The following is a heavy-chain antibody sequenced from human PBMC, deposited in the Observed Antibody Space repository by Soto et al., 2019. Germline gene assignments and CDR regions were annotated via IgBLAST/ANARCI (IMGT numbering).Heavy chain of an antibody. CDR1: GGSISSGDYY. CDR2: IYYSGST. J-gene: IGHJ5*02. Sequence: QVQLQESGPGLVKPSQTLSLTCTVSGGSISSGDYYWSWIRQPPGKGLEWIGYIYYSGSTYYNPSLKSRVTISVDTSKNQFSLKLSSVTAADTAVYYCARDQGYYDILTGYYSTPNWFDPWGQGTLVTVSS. V-gene: IGHV4-30-4*01. D-gene: IGHD3-9*01. CDR3: ARDQGYYDILTGYYSTPNWFDP.